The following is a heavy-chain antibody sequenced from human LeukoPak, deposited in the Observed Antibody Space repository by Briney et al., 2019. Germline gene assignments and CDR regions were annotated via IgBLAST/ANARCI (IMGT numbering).Heavy chain of an antibody. Sequence: GGSLRLSCAASGFTFSSYGMHWVRQAPGKGLEWVAVIWYDGSNKYYADSVKGRFTISRDNSKNTLYLQMNSLRAEDTAVYYCARDESSSYDFWSGYYTPGDYWGQGTLVTVSS. CDR3: ARDESSSYDFWSGYYTPGDY. CDR1: GFTFSSYG. V-gene: IGHV3-33*01. CDR2: IWYDGSNK. J-gene: IGHJ4*02. D-gene: IGHD3-3*01.